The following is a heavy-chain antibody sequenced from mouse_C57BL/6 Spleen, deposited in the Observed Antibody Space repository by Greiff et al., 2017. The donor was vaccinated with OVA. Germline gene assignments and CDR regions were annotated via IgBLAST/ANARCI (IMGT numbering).Heavy chain of an antibody. J-gene: IGHJ4*01. Sequence: EVQWVESGGGLVKPGGSLKLSCAASGFTFSSYAMSWVRQTPAKRLEWVATISAGGSYTYYPDNVKGRFTISRDNAKNNLYLQMSHLKSEDTDMYYCARALRRGYYAMDDWGQGTSVTVAS. CDR3: ARALRRGYYAMDD. V-gene: IGHV5-4*01. CDR2: ISAGGSYT. D-gene: IGHD2-12*01. CDR1: GFTFSSYA.